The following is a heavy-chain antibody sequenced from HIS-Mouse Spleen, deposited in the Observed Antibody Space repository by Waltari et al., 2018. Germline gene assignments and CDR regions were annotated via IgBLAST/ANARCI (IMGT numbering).Heavy chain of an antibody. J-gene: IGHJ2*01. CDR2: SYYSGGT. V-gene: IGHV4-39*07. D-gene: IGHD6-13*01. CDR3: AREIPYSSSWYDWYFDL. Sequence: QLQLQESGPGLVKPSETLSLTCTVSGGSISSSSYYWGWIRQPPGKGLEWIGSSYYSGGTSYNPSLKSRVTIAVDTSKNRFSLKLSSVTAADTAVYYCAREIPYSSSWYDWYFDLWGRGTLVTVSS. CDR1: GGSISSSSYY.